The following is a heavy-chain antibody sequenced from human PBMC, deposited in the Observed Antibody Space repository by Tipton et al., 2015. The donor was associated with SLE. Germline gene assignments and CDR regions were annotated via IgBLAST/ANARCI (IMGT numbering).Heavy chain of an antibody. D-gene: IGHD3-9*01. CDR1: GASLSSFF. CDR2: INHSGNT. J-gene: IGHJ3*02. Sequence: TLSLTCTVSGASLSSFFWAWIRQPPGKGLEWIGEINHSGNTNFNPSLGSRVTVSVDTSNNQFSLRLSSVTAADTAVYYCASGILTGNAAFDIWGPGTMVTVSS. V-gene: IGHV4-34*01. CDR3: ASGILTGNAAFDI.